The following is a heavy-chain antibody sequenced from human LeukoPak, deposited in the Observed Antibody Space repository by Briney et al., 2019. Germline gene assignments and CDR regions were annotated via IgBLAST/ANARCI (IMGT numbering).Heavy chain of an antibody. CDR3: ARGGYSGYDSRFAFDI. J-gene: IGHJ3*02. D-gene: IGHD5-12*01. V-gene: IGHV4-34*01. CDR2: IYYSGST. CDR1: GGSFSGYY. Sequence: SETLSLTCAVYGGSFSGYYWSWIRQPPGKGLEWIGSIYYSGSTYYNPSLKSRVTISVDTSKNQFSLKLSSVTAADTAVYYCARGGYSGYDSRFAFDIWGQGTMVTVSS.